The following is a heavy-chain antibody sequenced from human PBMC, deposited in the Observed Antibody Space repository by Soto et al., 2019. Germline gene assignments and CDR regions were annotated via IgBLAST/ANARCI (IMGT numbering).Heavy chain of an antibody. V-gene: IGHV4-59*01. D-gene: IGHD5-12*01. CDR3: ARGRRDGYNSPWFDP. J-gene: IGHJ5*02. Sequence: PSETLSLPCTVSGGSISSYYWSWIRQPPGKGLEWIGYINYSGSTNYNPSLKSRVTISLDTSKNQFSLKLSSVTAADTAVYYCARGRRDGYNSPWFDPWGQGNLVTVTS. CDR1: GGSISSYY. CDR2: INYSGST.